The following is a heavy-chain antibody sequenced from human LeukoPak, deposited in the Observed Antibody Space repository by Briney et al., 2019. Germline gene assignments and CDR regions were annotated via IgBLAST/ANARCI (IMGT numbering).Heavy chain of an antibody. V-gene: IGHV3-30-3*01. J-gene: IGHJ5*02. Sequence: GGTLRLSCAASGFTFSSYAMSWVRQAPGKGLEWVAVISYDGSNKYYADSVKGRFTISRDNSKNTLYLQMNSLRAEDTAVYYCARDKEPHINWFDPWGQGTLVTVSS. CDR2: ISYDGSNK. D-gene: IGHD1-14*01. CDR1: GFTFSSYA. CDR3: ARDKEPHINWFDP.